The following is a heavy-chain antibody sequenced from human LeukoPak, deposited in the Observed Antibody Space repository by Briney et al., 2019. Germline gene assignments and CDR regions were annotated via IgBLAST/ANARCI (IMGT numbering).Heavy chain of an antibody. Sequence: PGESLKISCKGSGYTFTNHWISWVRQMPGKGLEWMGKIDPSDSYTNYSPSFQGHVTISADKSISTAYLQWSSLKASDTAMYYCARAPDSDSGYDHFDYWGQGTLVTVSS. D-gene: IGHD5-12*01. V-gene: IGHV5-10-1*01. CDR3: ARAPDSDSGYDHFDY. J-gene: IGHJ4*02. CDR2: IDPSDSYT. CDR1: GYTFTNHW.